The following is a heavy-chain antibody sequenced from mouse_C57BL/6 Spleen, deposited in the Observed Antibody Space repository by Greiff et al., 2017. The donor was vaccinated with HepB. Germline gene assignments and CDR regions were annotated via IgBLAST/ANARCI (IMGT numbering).Heavy chain of an antibody. CDR1: GYSITSGYD. CDR2: ISYSGST. CDR3: ASSYDGGFAY. J-gene: IGHJ3*01. Sequence: EVQLQESGPGMVKPSQSLSLTCTVTGYSITSGYDWHWIRHFPGNKLEWMGYISYSGSTNYNPSLKSRISITHDTSKNHFFLKLNSVTTEDTATYYCASSYDGGFAYWGQGTLVTVSA. V-gene: IGHV3-1*01. D-gene: IGHD2-3*01.